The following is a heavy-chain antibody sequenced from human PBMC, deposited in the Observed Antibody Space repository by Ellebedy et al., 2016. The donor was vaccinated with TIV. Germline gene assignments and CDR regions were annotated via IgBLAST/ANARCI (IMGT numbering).Heavy chain of an antibody. CDR3: ARDGSYGDYLFPAHAFEI. V-gene: IGHV3-7*01. J-gene: IGHJ3*02. CDR2: MNQGGSQN. D-gene: IGHD4-17*01. CDR1: GFSFSSYW. Sequence: GGSLRLSCAATGFSFSSYWMSWVRQAPGKGLEWVANMNQGGSQNYYVDSVKGRFTISRDNAKHSLFLQMNSLSAEDTAVYYCARDGSYGDYLFPAHAFEIWGQGTVVTVSS.